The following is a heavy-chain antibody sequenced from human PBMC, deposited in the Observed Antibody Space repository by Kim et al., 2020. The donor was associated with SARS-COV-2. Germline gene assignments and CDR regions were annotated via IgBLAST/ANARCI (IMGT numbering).Heavy chain of an antibody. CDR3: ARQVAVAGPAEVSY. D-gene: IGHD6-19*01. V-gene: IGHV4-39*01. Sequence: SPSLQSRVTISVDTSKNQFSLKLSSVTAADTAVYYCARQVAVAGPAEVSYWGQGTLVTVSS. J-gene: IGHJ4*02.